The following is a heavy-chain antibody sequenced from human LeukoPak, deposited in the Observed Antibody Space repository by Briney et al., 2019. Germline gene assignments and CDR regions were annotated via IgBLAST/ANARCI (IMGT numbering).Heavy chain of an antibody. Sequence: PGGSLRLSCAASGFTFSRYAMSWVRQAPGKGLEWVSGISDSGDITYYADSVKGRFTISRDNSKNTLYVQMNSLRVEDTAVYYCAKDRRGGSYYAATLYIWGQGTMVTVSS. D-gene: IGHD1-26*01. CDR1: GFTFSRYA. CDR3: AKDRRGGSYYAATLYI. V-gene: IGHV3-23*01. CDR2: ISDSGDIT. J-gene: IGHJ3*02.